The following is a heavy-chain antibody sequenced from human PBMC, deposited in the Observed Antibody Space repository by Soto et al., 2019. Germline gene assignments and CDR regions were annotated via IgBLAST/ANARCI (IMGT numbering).Heavy chain of an antibody. CDR2: ISYDGSNK. Sequence: VGSLRLSCAASGFTFSSYAMHWVRQAPVKVLEWVAVISYDGSNKYYADSVKGRFTISRDNSKNTLYLQMNSLRAEDTAVYYCARDRGFVRNWNYYRWNAFDIWGQGTMVTVSS. J-gene: IGHJ3*02. CDR3: ARDRGFVRNWNYYRWNAFDI. CDR1: GFTFSSYA. D-gene: IGHD1-7*01. V-gene: IGHV3-30-3*01.